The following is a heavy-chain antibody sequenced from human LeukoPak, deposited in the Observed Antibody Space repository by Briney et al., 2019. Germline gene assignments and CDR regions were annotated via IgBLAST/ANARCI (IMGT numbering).Heavy chain of an antibody. D-gene: IGHD5-18*01. CDR1: GFTFDDYA. V-gene: IGHV3-9*01. Sequence: GGSLRLSCAASGFTFDDYAMHWVRQAPGKGLEWVSGISWNSGSIDYADSVKGRSTIYADSVKGRFTISRDNAKNSLYLQMNSLRAEDTAVYYCANGYSYVRTYWGQGTLVTVSS. CDR3: ANGYSYVRTY. J-gene: IGHJ4*02. CDR2: ISWNSGSI.